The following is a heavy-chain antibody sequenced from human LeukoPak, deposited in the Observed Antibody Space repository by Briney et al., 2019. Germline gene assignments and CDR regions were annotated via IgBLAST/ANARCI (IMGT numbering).Heavy chain of an antibody. CDR3: ARDGSRAAANAFDI. D-gene: IGHD6-13*01. CDR2: IWYDGTNK. V-gene: IGHV3-33*01. CDR1: GFTSSSYG. J-gene: IGHJ3*02. Sequence: PGRSLRLSCAASGFTSSSYGMHWVRQAPGKGLEWVAVIWYDGTNKYYADSVEGRFTISRDNSKNTLFLQMNILRAEDTAVYYCARDGSRAAANAFDIWGQGTMVTVSS.